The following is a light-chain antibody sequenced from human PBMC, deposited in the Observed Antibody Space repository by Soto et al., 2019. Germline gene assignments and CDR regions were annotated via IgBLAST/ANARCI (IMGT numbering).Light chain of an antibody. CDR3: QQYNNWPRT. CDR2: DAS. V-gene: IGKV3D-15*01. J-gene: IGKJ1*01. CDR1: QSVSSN. Sequence: MPQCPATLSLSPGERATLSCRASQSVSSNLAWYQQKPGQAPRLLIYDASTRATGIPARFSGSGSGTEFTLTISSLQSEDFAVYYCQQYNNWPRTFGQGTKV.